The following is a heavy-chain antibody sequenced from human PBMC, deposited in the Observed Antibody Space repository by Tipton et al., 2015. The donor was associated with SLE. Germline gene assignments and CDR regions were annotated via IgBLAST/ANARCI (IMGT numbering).Heavy chain of an antibody. V-gene: IGHV4-39*07. CDR3: ARAEYNWNYVLWFDP. Sequence: LRLSCTVSGGSISSSSYYWGWIRQPPGKGLEWIGSIYYSGSTYYNPSLKSRVTISVDTSKNQFSLKLSSVTAADTAVYYCARAEYNWNYVLWFDPWGQGTLVTVSS. CDR2: IYYSGST. D-gene: IGHD1-7*01. CDR1: GGSISSSSYY. J-gene: IGHJ5*02.